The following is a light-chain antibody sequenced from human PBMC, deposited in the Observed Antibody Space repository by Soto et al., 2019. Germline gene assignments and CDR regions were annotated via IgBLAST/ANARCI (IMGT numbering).Light chain of an antibody. CDR1: QTINEW. Sequence: DIQMTQSPSTLSASVGERVTITCRASQTINEWLAWYQQKIGKAPKVLIYQASTLANAVPSRFSGSGSGTTFTLTISSLQPDDSATYYCQHYNSYPYSFGQGTKLEI. V-gene: IGKV1-5*03. CDR3: QHYNSYPYS. J-gene: IGKJ2*03. CDR2: QAS.